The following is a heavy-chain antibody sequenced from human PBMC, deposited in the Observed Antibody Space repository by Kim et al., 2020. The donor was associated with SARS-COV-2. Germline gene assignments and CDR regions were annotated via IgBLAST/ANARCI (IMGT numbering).Heavy chain of an antibody. Sequence: SETLSLTCAVYGGSLSDYSWSWIRQPPGKGLEWIGVVNPGGRTNPNPTLKSRVTISLDTNKKQIPLKLRSETTADTAMYFCAKEVTGYSISWFDSWGQGTLVTVSS. J-gene: IGHJ5*01. CDR3: AKEVTGYSISWFDS. CDR1: GGSLSDYS. V-gene: IGHV4-34*01. D-gene: IGHD6-13*01. CDR2: VNPGGRT.